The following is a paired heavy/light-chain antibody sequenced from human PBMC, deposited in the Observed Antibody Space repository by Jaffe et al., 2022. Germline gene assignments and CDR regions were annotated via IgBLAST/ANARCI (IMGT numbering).Heavy chain of an antibody. J-gene: IGHJ5*02. V-gene: IGHV3-30*18. CDR2: ISYDGSNT. CDR3: AKPGYCSGAGCLNWFDP. CDR1: GFTFSSDG. Sequence: QVQLVESGGGVVQPGRSLRLSCVASGFTFSSDGMHWVRQAPGKGPEWVAIISYDGSNTYYADSVKGRFTISRDNSKNTLYLQMNSLRGDDTAVYYCAKPGYCSGAGCLNWFDPWGQGTLVTVSS. D-gene: IGHD2-15*01.
Light chain of an antibody. CDR1: QSVSSN. CDR3: QQYGNWYT. Sequence: EVVMTQSPATLSVSPGERATLSCRASQSVSSNLAWYQQKPGLAPRLLIYGASTRATGIPARFSGSGSGTEFTLTISSLQSEDFAVYYCQQYGNWYTFGQGTKLEIK. CDR2: GAS. V-gene: IGKV3-15*01. J-gene: IGKJ2*01.